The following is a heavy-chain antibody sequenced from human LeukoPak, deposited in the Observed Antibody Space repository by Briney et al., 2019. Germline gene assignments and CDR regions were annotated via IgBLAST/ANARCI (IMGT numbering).Heavy chain of an antibody. Sequence: SETLSLTCTVSGGSISSGGYYWSWIRQHPGKGLEWIGYIYYSGSTYYNPSLKSRVTISVDTSKNQLSLKLSSVTAADTAVYYCARQYCSSTSCSPHFDYWGQGTLVTVSS. CDR2: IYYSGST. CDR3: ARQYCSSTSCSPHFDY. CDR1: GGSISSGGYY. V-gene: IGHV4-31*03. D-gene: IGHD2-2*01. J-gene: IGHJ4*02.